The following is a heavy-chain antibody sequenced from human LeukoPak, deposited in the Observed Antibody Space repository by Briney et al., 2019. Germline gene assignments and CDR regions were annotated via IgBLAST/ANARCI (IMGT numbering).Heavy chain of an antibody. CDR2: ISYDGSNK. Sequence: GGSLRLSCAASGFTFSSYGMHWVRQAPGKGLEWVAVISYDGSNKYYADSVKGRFTISRDNSKNTLYLQMNSLRAEDTAVYYCARGAYYGISYFDYWGQGTLVTVSS. J-gene: IGHJ4*02. CDR1: GFTFSSYG. D-gene: IGHD4-17*01. V-gene: IGHV3-30*03. CDR3: ARGAYYGISYFDY.